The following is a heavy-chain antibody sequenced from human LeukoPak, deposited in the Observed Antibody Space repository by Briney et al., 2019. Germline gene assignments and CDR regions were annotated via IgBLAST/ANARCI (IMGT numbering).Heavy chain of an antibody. CDR1: GFSFSDYA. D-gene: IGHD3-22*01. V-gene: IGHV3-23*01. CDR3: AKSAYYDASGYYREYYFDY. J-gene: IGHJ4*02. CDR2: ISGSGGST. Sequence: GGSLRLSCVSSGFSFSDYAMSWVRQAPGKGLEWVSSISGSGGSTHYADSVKGRFTISRDKTKNTLYLQMNSLRAEDTAVYYCAKSAYYDASGYYREYYFDYWGQGTLVTVSS.